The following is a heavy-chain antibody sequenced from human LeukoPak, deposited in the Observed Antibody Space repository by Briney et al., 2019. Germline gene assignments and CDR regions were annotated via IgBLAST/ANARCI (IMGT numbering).Heavy chain of an antibody. CDR3: VRDLGGRSGH. CDR1: GFTFSSNW. D-gene: IGHD1-26*01. Sequence: GGSLRLSCAASGFTFSSNWMHWVRQAPGKGLVWVSRINEDGSTTNYADSVKGRSTIFRDNVKNTLYLQMNSLRAEDTAVYYCVRDLGGRSGHWGQGTLVTVSS. CDR2: INEDGSTT. V-gene: IGHV3-74*01. J-gene: IGHJ4*02.